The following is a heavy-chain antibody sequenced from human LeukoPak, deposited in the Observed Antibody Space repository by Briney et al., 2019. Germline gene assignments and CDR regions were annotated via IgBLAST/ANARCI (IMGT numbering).Heavy chain of an antibody. Sequence: ASVKVSCKVSGYTLTELSMHWVRQAPGQGLEWMGIINPSGGSTSYAQKFQGRVTMTRDTSTSTVYMELSSLRSEDTAVYYCARAPIGYSSSWFPSYMDVWGKGTTVTVSS. CDR1: GYTLTELS. D-gene: IGHD6-13*01. CDR2: INPSGGST. V-gene: IGHV1-46*01. CDR3: ARAPIGYSSSWFPSYMDV. J-gene: IGHJ6*03.